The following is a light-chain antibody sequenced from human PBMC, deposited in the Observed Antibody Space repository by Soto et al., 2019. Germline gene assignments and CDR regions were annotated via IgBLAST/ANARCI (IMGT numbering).Light chain of an antibody. Sequence: EIVLTQSPGTLSLSPGERATLTCRASQSITSRYLAWYQQKPGQAPRLLIYGSSSRATGIPDRFSGSGSGTDFTLTISSLQSEDFAIYFCQQYNNWPPDRTFGQGTKVEIK. V-gene: IGKV3-20*01. CDR3: QQYNNWPPDRT. CDR1: QSITSRY. J-gene: IGKJ1*01. CDR2: GSS.